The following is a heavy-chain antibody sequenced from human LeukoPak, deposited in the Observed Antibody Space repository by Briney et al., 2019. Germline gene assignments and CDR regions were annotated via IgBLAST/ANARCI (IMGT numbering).Heavy chain of an antibody. Sequence: SETLSVTCAVYGGSFSGYYWSWIRQPPGKGLEWIGEINHSGSTNYNPSLKSRVAISVDTSKNQFSLKLSSVTAADTAVYYCARGGYYDSSGYPLDYWGQGTLVTVSS. CDR3: ARGGYYDSSGYPLDY. J-gene: IGHJ4*02. D-gene: IGHD3-22*01. CDR2: INHSGST. V-gene: IGHV4-34*01. CDR1: GGSFSGYY.